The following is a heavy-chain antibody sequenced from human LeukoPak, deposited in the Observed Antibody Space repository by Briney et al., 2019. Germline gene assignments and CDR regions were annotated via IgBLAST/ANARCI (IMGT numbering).Heavy chain of an antibody. V-gene: IGHV4-39*07. Sequence: SETLSLTCSVSGGSITSGTFYWGWTRQPPGKALEWIGTIHASGSTSYNPSLQSRVTISVDTSKNQFSLKLSSVTAADTAVYYCARVGILSTGDYFDPWGQGTLVTVSS. CDR1: GGSITSGTFY. J-gene: IGHJ5*02. CDR3: ARVGILSTGDYFDP. CDR2: IHASGST. D-gene: IGHD5/OR15-5a*01.